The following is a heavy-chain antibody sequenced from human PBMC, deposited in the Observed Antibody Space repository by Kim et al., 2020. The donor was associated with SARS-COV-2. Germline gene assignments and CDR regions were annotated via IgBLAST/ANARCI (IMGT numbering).Heavy chain of an antibody. CDR2: IKQDGSEK. CDR3: ARDMYGSGMNYYYYGMDV. D-gene: IGHD3-10*01. Sequence: GGSLRLSCAASGFTFSSYWMSWVRQAPGKGLEWVANIKQDGSEKYYVDSVKGRFTISRDNAKNSLYLQMNSLRAEDTAVYYCARDMYGSGMNYYYYGMDVWGQGTTVTVSS. V-gene: IGHV3-7*03. J-gene: IGHJ6*02. CDR1: GFTFSSYW.